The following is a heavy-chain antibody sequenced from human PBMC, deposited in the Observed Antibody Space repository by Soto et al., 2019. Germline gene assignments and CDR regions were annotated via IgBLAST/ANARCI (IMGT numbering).Heavy chain of an antibody. Sequence: GESLKISCKGSGYSFTSYWISWVRQMPVKGLEWMGRIDPSDSYTNYSPSFQGHVTISADKSISTAYLQWSSLKASDTAMYYCARSAAAAGTLYYYYGMDVWGQGTTVTVSS. CDR2: IDPSDSYT. V-gene: IGHV5-10-1*01. D-gene: IGHD6-13*01. CDR1: GYSFTSYW. J-gene: IGHJ6*02. CDR3: ARSAAAAGTLYYYYGMDV.